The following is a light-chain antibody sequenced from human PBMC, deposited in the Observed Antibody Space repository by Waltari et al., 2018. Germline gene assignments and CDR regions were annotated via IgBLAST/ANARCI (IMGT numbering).Light chain of an antibody. Sequence: QSALTQPASVSGSPGQSIPISCSGTDRDVVAYDFVPWYQQHPGKAPHLIIDEVSKRPSGISNRFSASKSGNTASLTISGLQAEDEADYYCSSYTTSSAPGVFGTGTRVTVL. CDR3: SSYTTSSAPGV. CDR2: EVS. CDR1: DRDVVAYDF. V-gene: IGLV2-14*01. J-gene: IGLJ1*01.